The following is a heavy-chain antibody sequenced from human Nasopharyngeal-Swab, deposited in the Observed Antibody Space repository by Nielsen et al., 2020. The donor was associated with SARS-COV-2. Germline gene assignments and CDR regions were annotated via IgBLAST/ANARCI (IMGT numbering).Heavy chain of an antibody. CDR1: GGSISSSSYY. J-gene: IGHJ6*02. CDR3: ARHPLLYYYGSWSYGAYYYGMDV. V-gene: IGHV4-39*01. D-gene: IGHD3-10*01. CDR2: IYYSGST. Sequence: SETLSLTCTVSGGSISSSSYYWGWIRQPTGKGLEWIGSIYYSGSTYYNPSLKSRVTISVDTSKNQFSLKLSSVTAADTAVYYCARHPLLYYYGSWSYGAYYYGMDVWGQGTTVTVSS.